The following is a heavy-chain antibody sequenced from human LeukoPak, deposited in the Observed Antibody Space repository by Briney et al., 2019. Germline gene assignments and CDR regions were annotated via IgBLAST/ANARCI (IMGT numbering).Heavy chain of an antibody. CDR1: GFTFSSYS. J-gene: IGHJ4*02. V-gene: IGHV3-23*01. D-gene: IGHD3-22*01. Sequence: PGGSLRLSCAASGFTFSSYSMNWVRQAPGKGLEWVSAISGSGGSTYYADSVKGRFTISRDNSKNTLYLQMNSLRAEDTAVYYCAKDGVEYYYDSSGYLHDYWGQGTLVTVSS. CDR2: ISGSGGST. CDR3: AKDGVEYYYDSSGYLHDY.